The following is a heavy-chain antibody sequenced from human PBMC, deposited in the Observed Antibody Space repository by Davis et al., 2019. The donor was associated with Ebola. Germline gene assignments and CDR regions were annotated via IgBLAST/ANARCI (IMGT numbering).Heavy chain of an antibody. V-gene: IGHV1-46*01. J-gene: IGHJ6*02. D-gene: IGHD2-2*01. Sequence: SVKVSCKASGYTFTSYYMHWVRQAPGQGLEWMGIINPSGGSTSYAQKFQGRVTMTKYTSTNTVYMELSSLRSEDTAVYYCAREGGARYCSSTSCYWYYGMDVWGQGTTVTVSS. CDR1: GYTFTSYY. CDR3: AREGGARYCSSTSCYWYYGMDV. CDR2: INPSGGST.